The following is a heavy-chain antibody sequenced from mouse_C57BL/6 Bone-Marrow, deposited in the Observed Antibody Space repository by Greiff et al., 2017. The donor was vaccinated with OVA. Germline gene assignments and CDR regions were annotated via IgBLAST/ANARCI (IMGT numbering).Heavy chain of an antibody. D-gene: IGHD1-1*01. CDR1: GYTFTSYW. CDR2: IYPGSGST. Sequence: QVQLQQPGAELVKPGASVKMSCKASGYTFTSYWITWVKQRPGQGLEWIGEIYPGSGSTNYNEKFKSKATLTVDTSSSTAYMQLSSLTSEDSAVYYCARPIYYYGSGFDYWGQGTTLTVSS. CDR3: ARPIYYYGSGFDY. J-gene: IGHJ2*01. V-gene: IGHV1-55*01.